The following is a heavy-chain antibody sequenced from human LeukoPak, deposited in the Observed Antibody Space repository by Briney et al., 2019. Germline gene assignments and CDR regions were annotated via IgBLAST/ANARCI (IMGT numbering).Heavy chain of an antibody. J-gene: IGHJ4*02. CDR1: GFTFSNYA. D-gene: IGHD1-26*01. CDR3: AKGVNSGSYYYFDY. CDR2: IRSSGFDT. V-gene: IGHV3-23*01. Sequence: GGSLRLSCAASGFTFSNYAMNWVRQAPGKGLEWVSSIRSSGFDTYYAESVEGRFTISRDNSKNTLYLQMNSLRVEDTAIYYCAKGVNSGSYYYFDYWGQGTLATVSS.